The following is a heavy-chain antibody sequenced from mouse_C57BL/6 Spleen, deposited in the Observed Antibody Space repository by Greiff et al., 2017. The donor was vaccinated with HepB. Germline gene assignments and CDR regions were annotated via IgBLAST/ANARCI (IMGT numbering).Heavy chain of an antibody. Sequence: EVMLVESGGGLVQPGGSLKLSCAASGFTFSDYGMAWVRQAPRKGPEWVAFISNLAYSIYYADPVTGRFTISRENAKNTLYLEMSSLRSEDTAMYDCARVLGQYYFDYWGQGTTLTVSS. CDR3: ARVLGQYYFDY. CDR2: ISNLAYSI. D-gene: IGHD4-1*01. V-gene: IGHV5-15*01. CDR1: GFTFSDYG. J-gene: IGHJ2*01.